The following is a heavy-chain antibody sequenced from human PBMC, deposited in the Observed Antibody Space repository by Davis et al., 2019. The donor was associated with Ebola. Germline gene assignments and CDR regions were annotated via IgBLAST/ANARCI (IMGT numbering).Heavy chain of an antibody. CDR3: ARDLIVVVVAATSGYYYYGMDV. CDR1: GYTFPRHY. D-gene: IGHD2-15*01. CDR2: INPSGGST. Sequence: ASVTVSCRASGYTFPRHYLHWVRQPPGQGLAWMGVINPSGGSTSYAQKFQSRVTMTRDTSTSTVYMDLSSLRSEDTAVYYCARDLIVVVVAATSGYYYYGMDVWGQGTTVTVSS. V-gene: IGHV1-46*01. J-gene: IGHJ6*02.